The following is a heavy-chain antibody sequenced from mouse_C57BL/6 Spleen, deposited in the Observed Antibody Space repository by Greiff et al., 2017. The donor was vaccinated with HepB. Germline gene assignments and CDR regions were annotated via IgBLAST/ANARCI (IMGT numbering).Heavy chain of an antibody. CDR1: GYSFTDYN. CDR3: AREVITTVVATEDAMDY. J-gene: IGHJ4*01. Sequence: VQLKQSGPELVKPGASVKISCKASGYSFTDYNMNWVKQSNGKSLEWIGVINPNYGTTSYNQKFKGKATLTVDQSSSTAYIQLNSLTSEDSAVYYCAREVITTVVATEDAMDYWGQGTSVTVSS. D-gene: IGHD1-1*01. CDR2: INPNYGTT. V-gene: IGHV1-39*01.